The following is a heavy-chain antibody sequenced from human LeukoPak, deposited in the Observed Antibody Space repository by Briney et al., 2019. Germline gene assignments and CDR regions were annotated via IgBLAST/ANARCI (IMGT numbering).Heavy chain of an antibody. CDR2: INAGNGDDT. D-gene: IGHD6-13*01. CDR3: ARSGSNWSCDS. CDR1: GYTFPHYG. Sequence: ASVKVSCKASGYTFPHYGVQWVRQAPGQTLEWMGWINAGNGDDTKYSQKFQARLTMTTDTSATTVYMELNSLRSEDTAVYYCARSGSNWSCDSWGQGTLVTVSS. J-gene: IGHJ4*02. V-gene: IGHV1-3*01.